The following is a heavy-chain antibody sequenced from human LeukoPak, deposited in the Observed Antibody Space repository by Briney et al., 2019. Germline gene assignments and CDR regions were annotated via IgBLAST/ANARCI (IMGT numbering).Heavy chain of an antibody. CDR2: ISGSSSYI. D-gene: IGHD2-21*01. CDR1: GFTFSSYA. CDR3: ARALGDWGAFDI. J-gene: IGHJ3*02. V-gene: IGHV3-21*01. Sequence: KPGGSLRLSCAASGFTFSSYAMSWVRQAPGKGLEWVSAISGSSSYIYYADSVKGRFTISRDNAKNSLYLQMNSLRAEDTAVYYCARALGDWGAFDIWGQGTMVTVSS.